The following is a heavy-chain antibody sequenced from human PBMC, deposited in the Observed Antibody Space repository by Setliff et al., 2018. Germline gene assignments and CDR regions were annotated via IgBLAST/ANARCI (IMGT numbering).Heavy chain of an antibody. CDR1: GVSINSLTW. CDR3: AKGGGRYHSAS. Sequence: SETLSLTCAVSGVSINSLTWWSWVRQSPGKGLEWIGEIYHDGNTKFNPSVHYNPSRKSRVTISIDKSKNKFSLKLTSVTAADTAVYYCAKGGGRYHSASWGQGTLVNVSS. CDR2: IYHDGNT. D-gene: IGHD1-26*01. J-gene: IGHJ4*02. V-gene: IGHV4-4*02.